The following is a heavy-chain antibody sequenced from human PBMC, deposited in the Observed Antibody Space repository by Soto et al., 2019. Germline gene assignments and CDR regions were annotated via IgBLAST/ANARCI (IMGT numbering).Heavy chain of an antibody. CDR1: GFTFSGHG. Sequence: PGGSLRLSCAASGFTFSGHGMHWVRQAPGKGLEWITLISYDGSIQFYGDSVKGRFTISRDNSKNTLYLQMGSLRAEDMALYYCAREGYCSSTSCYSFDYWGQGTLVTVSS. CDR2: ISYDGSIQ. D-gene: IGHD2-2*01. CDR3: AREGYCSSTSCYSFDY. V-gene: IGHV3-30*02. J-gene: IGHJ4*02.